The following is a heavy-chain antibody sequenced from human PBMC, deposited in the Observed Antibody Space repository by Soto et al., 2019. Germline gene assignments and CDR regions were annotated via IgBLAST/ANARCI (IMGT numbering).Heavy chain of an antibody. CDR1: GGSIVSYY. CDR3: ARDGGFYYGMDV. D-gene: IGHD3-3*01. V-gene: IGHV4-59*01. Sequence: SETLSLTCTVSGGSIVSYYWNWIRQPPGKGLEWIGYIYYSGSTNYNPSLKSRVTISVDTSKNQFSLKLSSVTAADTAVYYCARDGGFYYGMDVWGQGTTVTVSS. CDR2: IYYSGST. J-gene: IGHJ6*02.